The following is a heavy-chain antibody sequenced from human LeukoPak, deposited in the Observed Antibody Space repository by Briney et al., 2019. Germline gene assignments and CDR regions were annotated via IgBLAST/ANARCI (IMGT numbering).Heavy chain of an antibody. D-gene: IGHD6-13*01. J-gene: IGHJ4*02. CDR3: ARGAAADTSPSDY. CDR2: ISAYSGNT. Sequence: GASVKVSCKASGYTFNRYGISWMRQAPGQGLEWMGWISAYSGNTNYAQKLQGRVTMTTDTSTSTAYMELRSLRSDDTAVYYCARGAAADTSPSDYWGQGTLVTVSS. CDR1: GYTFNRYG. V-gene: IGHV1-18*04.